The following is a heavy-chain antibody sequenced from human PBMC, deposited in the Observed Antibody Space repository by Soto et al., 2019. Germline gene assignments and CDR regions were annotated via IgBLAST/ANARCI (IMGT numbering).Heavy chain of an antibody. CDR3: ARHNEYYYDSSGYHEYFQH. CDR2: IYYSGST. D-gene: IGHD3-22*01. Sequence: SETLSLTCTVSGGSISSYYWSWIRQPPGKGLEWIGYIYYSGSTNYNPSLKSRVTISVDTSKNQFSLKLSSVTAADTAVYYCARHNEYYYDSSGYHEYFQHWGQGTLVTVSS. V-gene: IGHV4-59*08. J-gene: IGHJ1*01. CDR1: GGSISSYY.